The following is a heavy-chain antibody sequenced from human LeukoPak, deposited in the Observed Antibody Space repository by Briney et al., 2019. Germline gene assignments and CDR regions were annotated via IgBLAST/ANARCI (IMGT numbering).Heavy chain of an antibody. V-gene: IGHV3-15*01. CDR3: TWIQKVVGGFDI. D-gene: IGHD5-18*01. Sequence: GGSLRLSCAASAFTFSSYAMSWVRQAPGKGLEWVGRIKSKGGGETTDYAAPVKDRFIISRDDSKNTVYLQMNSLKIEDSAVYYCTWIQKVVGGFDIWGQGTMVTVSS. J-gene: IGHJ3*02. CDR2: IKSKGGGETT. CDR1: AFTFSSYA.